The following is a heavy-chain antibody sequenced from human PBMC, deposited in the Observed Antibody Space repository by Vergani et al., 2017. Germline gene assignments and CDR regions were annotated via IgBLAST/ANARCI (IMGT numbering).Heavy chain of an antibody. V-gene: IGHV3-9*01. CDR2: IRWNSGSI. CDR3: AKSWGYSYGYMDY. D-gene: IGHD5-18*01. Sequence: EVQLVESGGGLVQPGRSLRLSCAASGFTFDDYAMHWVRQAPGKGLEWVSGIRWNSGSIGYADSVKGRFTISRDNAKNSLYLQMNSLRAEDTALYYCAKSWGYSYGYMDYWGQGTLVTVSS. J-gene: IGHJ4*02. CDR1: GFTFDDYA.